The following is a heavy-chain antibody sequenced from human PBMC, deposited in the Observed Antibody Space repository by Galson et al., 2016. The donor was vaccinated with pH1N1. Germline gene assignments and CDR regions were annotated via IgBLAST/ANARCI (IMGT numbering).Heavy chain of an antibody. D-gene: IGHD4-11*01. CDR1: GFSLSTSGMC. V-gene: IGHV2-70*01. CDR3: AWIMYGGYTNYVLY. Sequence: PALVKPTQTLTLTCTFSGFSLSTSGMCVSWIRQPPGKALEWLALIDWDDDKYYSTSLKTRLTISKDTSKNQVVLTMTNMDPVDTATYYGAWIMYGGYTNYVLYWSQATLVTVSP. J-gene: IGHJ4*02. CDR2: IDWDDDK.